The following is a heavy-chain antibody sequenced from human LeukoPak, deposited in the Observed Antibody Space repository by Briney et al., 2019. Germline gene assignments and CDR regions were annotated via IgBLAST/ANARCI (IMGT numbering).Heavy chain of an antibody. CDR3: AKENNWGSADY. D-gene: IGHD7-27*01. CDR1: GFTFSGYA. CDR2: ISGSGGST. V-gene: IGHV3-23*01. Sequence: GGFLRLSCAASGFTFSGYAMSWVRQAPGKGLEWVSAISGSGGSTYYADSVKGRFTTSRDNSKNTLYLQMNSLRAEDTAVYYCAKENNWGSADYWGQGTLVTVSS. J-gene: IGHJ4*02.